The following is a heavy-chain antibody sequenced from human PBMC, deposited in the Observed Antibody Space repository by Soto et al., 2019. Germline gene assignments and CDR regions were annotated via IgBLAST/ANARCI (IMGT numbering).Heavy chain of an antibody. CDR1: GGSFSGYY. V-gene: IGHV4-4*07. CDR2: IYTTGST. J-gene: IGHJ3*01. D-gene: IGHD1-26*01. Sequence: PWETLSLTCTVSGGSFSGYYWSWIRQPAGKGLEWIGRIYTTGSTNYNPSLKSRVTMSVDTSKNQFSLKLRSLTAADTAVYYCARAKGGSSLAFDVWGQGTMVTVSS. CDR3: ARAKGGSSLAFDV.